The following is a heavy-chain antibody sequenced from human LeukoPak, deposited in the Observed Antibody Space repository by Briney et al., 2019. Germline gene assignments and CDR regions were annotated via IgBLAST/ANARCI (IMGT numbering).Heavy chain of an antibody. D-gene: IGHD1-26*01. J-gene: IGHJ4*02. CDR2: IKRKTDGGTT. CDR3: TTESYSGSYTLDY. V-gene: IGHV3-15*01. CDR1: GFTFSNAW. Sequence: GGSLGLSCAASGFTFSNAWMSWVRQAPGKGLEWVGRIKRKTDGGTTDYAAPVKGRFTISRDDSRNTLYLQMNSLKTEDAAVYYCTTESYSGSYTLDYWGQGTLVTVSS.